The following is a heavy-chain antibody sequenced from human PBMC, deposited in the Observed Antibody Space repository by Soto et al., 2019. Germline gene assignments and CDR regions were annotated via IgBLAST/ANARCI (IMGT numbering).Heavy chain of an antibody. Sequence: ASVKVSCKASGGTFSSYAISWVRQAPGQGLEWMGGIIPIFGTANYAQKFQGRVTITADESTSTAYMELSSLRSEDTAVYYCARGYYYDSSGCYYIPYWGQGTLVTVSS. V-gene: IGHV1-69*13. D-gene: IGHD3-22*01. CDR3: ARGYYYDSSGCYYIPY. CDR1: GGTFSSYA. CDR2: IIPIFGTA. J-gene: IGHJ4*02.